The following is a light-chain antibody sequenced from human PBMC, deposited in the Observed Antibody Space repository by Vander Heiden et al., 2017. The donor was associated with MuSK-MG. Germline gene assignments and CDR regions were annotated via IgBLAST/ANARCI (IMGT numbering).Light chain of an antibody. CDR1: QSVKSN. J-gene: IGKJ1*01. Sequence: EIVMTQSPATLSVSPGERATISCRASQSVKSNLAWYKQQPGQAPRLLIYGASTRATGIPARFSGSGSGTEFTLTITSLQSEDFAVYYWQQDNTWHIFGQGTKVEIK. CDR3: QQDNTWHI. V-gene: IGKV3-15*01. CDR2: GAS.